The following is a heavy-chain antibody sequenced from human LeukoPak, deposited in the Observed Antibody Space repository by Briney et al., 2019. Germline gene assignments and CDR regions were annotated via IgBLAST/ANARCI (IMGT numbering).Heavy chain of an antibody. CDR2: IYIGGST. Sequence: GGSLRLSCAASGFTVSSNYMSWVRQAPGKGLEWVSVIYIGGSTYYADSVKGRFSISRDNPKNTLYLQMISLRAADTAIYYCTREGIPSGGYFDYWGQGTLVTVSS. CDR3: TREGIPSGGYFDY. CDR1: GFTVSSNY. J-gene: IGHJ4*02. D-gene: IGHD2-21*01. V-gene: IGHV3-66*01.